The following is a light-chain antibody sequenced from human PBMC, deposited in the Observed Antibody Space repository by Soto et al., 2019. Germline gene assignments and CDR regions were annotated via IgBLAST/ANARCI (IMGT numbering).Light chain of an antibody. CDR2: AAS. CDR3: QKYYAALIT. V-gene: IGKV1-27*01. CDR1: QGISNS. J-gene: IGKJ3*01. Sequence: DIQMTQSPSSLSASVGDRVTITCRASQGISNSLAWYQQKPGKVPKLLIYAASTLQSGVPSRFSGSGSRTDFTLTISSLQPEDAATYYCQKYYAALITFGPGTRVDIK.